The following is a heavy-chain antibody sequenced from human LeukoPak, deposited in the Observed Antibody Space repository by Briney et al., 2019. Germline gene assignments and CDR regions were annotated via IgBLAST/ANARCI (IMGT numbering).Heavy chain of an antibody. D-gene: IGHD5-24*01. CDR2: IRSSGSTI. CDR3: AREMATIKGSYFDF. CDR1: GFTFSSYS. Sequence: GGSLRLSCAASGFTFSSYSMNWVRQAPGKGLEWVSYIRSSGSTINYADSVKGRFTISRDNAKNSLYLQMNSLRAEDTAVYYCAREMATIKGSYFDFWGQGTLVTVSS. J-gene: IGHJ4*02. V-gene: IGHV3-48*04.